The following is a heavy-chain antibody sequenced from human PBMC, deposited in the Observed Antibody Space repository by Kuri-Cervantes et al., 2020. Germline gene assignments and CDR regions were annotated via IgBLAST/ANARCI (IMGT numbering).Heavy chain of an antibody. Sequence: GESLKISCAASGLTFSTYWMHWVRQVPGKGLMWVSRTNTYGSGTTYADSVKGRFTISRDNAKNTLYLQMNNLRVEDTAVYYCATGNGDSRYYFDCWGQGTLVTVSS. J-gene: IGHJ4*02. V-gene: IGHV3-74*01. CDR2: TNTYGSGT. CDR3: ATGNGDSRYYFDC. CDR1: GLTFSTYW. D-gene: IGHD4-17*01.